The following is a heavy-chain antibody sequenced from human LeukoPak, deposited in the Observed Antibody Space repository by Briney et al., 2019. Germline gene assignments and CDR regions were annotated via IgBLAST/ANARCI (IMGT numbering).Heavy chain of an antibody. D-gene: IGHD4-17*01. CDR1: GFTFSSYG. J-gene: IGHJ4*02. CDR2: ISYDGSNK. Sequence: GSLRLSCAASGFTFSSYGMHWVRQAPGKGLEWVAVISYDGSNKYYADSVKGRFTISRDNSKNTLYLQMNSLRAEDTAVYYCARVVAYGEGYFDYWGQGTLVTVSS. CDR3: ARVVAYGEGYFDY. V-gene: IGHV3-30*03.